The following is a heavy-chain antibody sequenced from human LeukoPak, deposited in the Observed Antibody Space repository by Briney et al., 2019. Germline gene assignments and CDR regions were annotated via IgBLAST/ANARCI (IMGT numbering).Heavy chain of an antibody. Sequence: GGSLRLSCAASGFTFSSYWMHWIRQAPGKGLVCVSRISNDGRSTIYADSVKGRFTISRDNGKNTVFLQMNSLSVEDTAVYYCVRGGSDYEYSGASWGQGTLVTVSS. CDR1: GFTFSSYW. CDR3: VRGGSDYEYSGAS. V-gene: IGHV3-74*01. J-gene: IGHJ5*02. CDR2: ISNDGRST. D-gene: IGHD3-16*01.